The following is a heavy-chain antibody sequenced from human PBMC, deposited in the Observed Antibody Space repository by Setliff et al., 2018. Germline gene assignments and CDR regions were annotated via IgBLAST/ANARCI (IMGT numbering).Heavy chain of an antibody. D-gene: IGHD3-3*01. J-gene: IGHJ4*02. CDR2: INHSGST. Sequence: SETLSLTCTVYGGSLSDYYWSWIRQPPGKGLEWIVEINHSGSTNYSPSLKSRVTISVDMSKNQLSLKLSSVTAADTAAYYCRFWDGSYKNDYWGQGTLLTVSS. V-gene: IGHV4-34*01. CDR1: GGSLSDYY. CDR3: RFWDGSYKNDY.